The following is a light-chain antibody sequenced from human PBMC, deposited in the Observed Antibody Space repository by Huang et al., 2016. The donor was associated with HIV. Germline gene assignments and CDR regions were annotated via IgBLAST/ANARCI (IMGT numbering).Light chain of an antibody. CDR2: DVS. Sequence: IQLTQSPTSLSASVGDRVTIACRASQAIVTYLNWFQQKPGRAPTLLLSDVSSLCTGIPPRFIGSGTGTEFTLTVRGLQFDDLQTSFCTQSYSALITFGQGTRLEIK. CDR1: QAIVTY. J-gene: IGKJ5*01. V-gene: IGKV1-39*01. CDR3: TQSYSALIT.